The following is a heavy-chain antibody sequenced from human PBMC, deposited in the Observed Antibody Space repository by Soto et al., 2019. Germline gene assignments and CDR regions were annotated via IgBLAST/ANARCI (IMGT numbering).Heavy chain of an antibody. J-gene: IGHJ3*02. CDR1: GGSISSGGYY. D-gene: IGHD1-26*01. CDR3: ATGASYGGNGPDAFDI. V-gene: IGHV4-31*03. CDR2: IYYSGST. Sequence: QVQLQESGPGLVKPSQTLSLTCTVSGGSISSGGYYWSWIRQHPWKGLEWIGYIYYSGSTYYNPSLKSRVTISVDTSKNQFSLKLSSVTAADTAVYYCATGASYGGNGPDAFDIWGQGTMVTVSS.